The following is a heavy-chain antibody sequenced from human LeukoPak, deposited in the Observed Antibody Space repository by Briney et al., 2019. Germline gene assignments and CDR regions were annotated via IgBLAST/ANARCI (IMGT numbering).Heavy chain of an antibody. CDR2: SSSGGSAI. CDR3: ATTRYSSASYSVY. J-gene: IGHJ4*02. D-gene: IGHD6-19*01. V-gene: IGHV3-11*04. CDR1: GFTFSDYY. Sequence: GGSLRLSCAASGFTFSDYYTSWIRQAPGKGLEWVSYSSSGGSAIYYADSVKGRFTISRDNAKNSVYLQMNSLRAEDTAVYYCATTRYSSASYSVYWGQGTLVTVSS.